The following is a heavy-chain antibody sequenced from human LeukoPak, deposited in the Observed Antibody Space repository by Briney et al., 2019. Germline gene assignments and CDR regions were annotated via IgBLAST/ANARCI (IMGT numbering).Heavy chain of an antibody. V-gene: IGHV4-39*01. CDR3: ARQYPYSGSYYGGYYFDY. Sequence: SETLSLTCTVSGGSISSSSYYWGWIRQPPGKGLEWIGSIYYSGSTYYNPSLKSRVTISVDTSKNQFSLKLSSVTAADTAVYYCARQYPYSGSYYGGYYFDYWGQGTLVTVSS. D-gene: IGHD1-26*01. CDR2: IYYSGST. J-gene: IGHJ4*02. CDR1: GGSISSSSYY.